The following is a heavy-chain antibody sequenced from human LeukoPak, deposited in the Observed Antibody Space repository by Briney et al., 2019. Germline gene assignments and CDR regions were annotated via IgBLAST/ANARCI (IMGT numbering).Heavy chain of an antibody. D-gene: IGHD6-19*01. J-gene: IGHJ4*02. CDR1: GFTVSSNY. V-gene: IGHV3-66*01. CDR3: ARAPGSGWYSYPDGGFDY. Sequence: GGSLRLSCAASGFTVSSNYMSWVRQAPGKGLEWVSVIYSGGSTYYADSVKCRFTISRDNSKNTLYLQMNSLRAEDTAVYYCARAPGSGWYSYPDGGFDYWGQGTLVTVSS. CDR2: IYSGGST.